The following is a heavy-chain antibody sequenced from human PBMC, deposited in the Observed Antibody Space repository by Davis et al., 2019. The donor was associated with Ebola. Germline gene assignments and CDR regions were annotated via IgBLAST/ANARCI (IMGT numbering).Heavy chain of an antibody. V-gene: IGHV4-59*12. CDR1: GGSISSYY. CDR2: IYYSGST. CDR3: ARGGIAAAGSRWFDP. J-gene: IGHJ5*02. Sequence: SETLSLTCTVSGGSISSYYWSWIRQPPGKGLEWIGYIYYSGSTNYNPSLKSRVTISVDTSKNQFSLKLSSVTAADTAVYYCARGGIAAAGSRWFDPWGQGTLVTVSS. D-gene: IGHD6-13*01.